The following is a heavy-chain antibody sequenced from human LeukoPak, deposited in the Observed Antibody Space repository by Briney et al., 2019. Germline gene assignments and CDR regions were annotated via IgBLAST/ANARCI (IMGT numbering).Heavy chain of an antibody. D-gene: IGHD4-17*01. CDR3: ARWAYGDYWYFDL. J-gene: IGHJ2*01. V-gene: IGHV4-38-2*02. CDR1: GYSISSGYY. Sequence: SETLSLTCIVSGYSISSGYYWVWIRQPPGKGLEWIGSIYHSGSTLYNPSLKSRVTISVDTSKNKFSLKLSSVTAADTAMYYCARWAYGDYWYFDLWGRGTLVTVSS. CDR2: IYHSGST.